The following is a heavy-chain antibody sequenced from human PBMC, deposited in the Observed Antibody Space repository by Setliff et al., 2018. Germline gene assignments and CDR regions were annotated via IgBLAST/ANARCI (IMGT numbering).Heavy chain of an antibody. D-gene: IGHD6-6*01. CDR2: TIPMFGTT. CDR3: VREGVDRRSSTDYRYYMDV. CDR1: GATFSSHG. J-gene: IGHJ6*03. V-gene: IGHV1-69*05. Sequence: ASVKVSCKASGATFSSHGINWVRQAPGQGLEWMGGTIPMFGTTEYAQKSQGRLTIITDESTNTAFMQLSSLRSDDTAVYYCVREGVDRRSSTDYRYYMDVWGKGTTVTV.